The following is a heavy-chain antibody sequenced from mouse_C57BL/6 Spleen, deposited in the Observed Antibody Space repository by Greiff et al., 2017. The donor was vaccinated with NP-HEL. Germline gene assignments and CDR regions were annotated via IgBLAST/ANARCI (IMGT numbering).Heavy chain of an antibody. V-gene: IGHV3-6*01. CDR1: GYSITSGYY. D-gene: IGHD2-3*01. Sequence: ESGPGLVKPSQSLSLTCSVTGYSITSGYYWNWIRQFPGNKLEWMGYISYDGSNNYNPSLKNRISITRDTSKNQFFLKLNSVTTEDTATYYCARDYDGYYDAYWGQGTLVTVSA. J-gene: IGHJ3*01. CDR3: ARDYDGYYDAY. CDR2: ISYDGSN.